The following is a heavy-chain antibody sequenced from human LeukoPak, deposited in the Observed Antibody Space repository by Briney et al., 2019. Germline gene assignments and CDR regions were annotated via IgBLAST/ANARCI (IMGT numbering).Heavy chain of an antibody. J-gene: IGHJ4*02. CDR2: INHSGST. CDR1: GGSFSCYY. Sequence: SETLSLTCAVYGGSFSCYYWSWIRQPPGKGLAWIGEINHSGSTNYNPSLKSRVTISVDTSKNQFSLKLSSVTAADTAVYYCASYCSSTSCYPLPAYWGQGTLVTVSS. CDR3: ASYCSSTSCYPLPAY. D-gene: IGHD2-2*01. V-gene: IGHV4-34*01.